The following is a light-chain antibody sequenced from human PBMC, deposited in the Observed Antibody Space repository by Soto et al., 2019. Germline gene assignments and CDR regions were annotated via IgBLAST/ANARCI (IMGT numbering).Light chain of an antibody. J-gene: IGLJ2*01. CDR1: NIGSKS. Sequence: SYELTQPPSVSVAPGKTARITCGGNNIGSKSVHWYQQKHGQAPVLVIYYDSDRPSGIPERFSGSNSGNTATLTISRVEAGDEADYYCQVWDSSSDHVVFGGGTQLTVL. CDR3: QVWDSSSDHVV. CDR2: YDS. V-gene: IGLV3-21*04.